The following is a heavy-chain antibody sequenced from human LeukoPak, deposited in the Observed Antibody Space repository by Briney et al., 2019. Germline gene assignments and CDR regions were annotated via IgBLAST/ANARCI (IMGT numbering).Heavy chain of an antibody. Sequence: SETLSLTCTVSGASISSYYWSWIRQPPGKGLEWIGYIYHSGSTYYNPSLKSRVTISVDRSKNQFSLKLSSVTAADTAVYYCARARVGIGGFDYWGQGTLVTVSS. J-gene: IGHJ4*02. D-gene: IGHD3-16*01. CDR1: GASISSYY. CDR2: IYHSGST. CDR3: ARARVGIGGFDY. V-gene: IGHV4-59*12.